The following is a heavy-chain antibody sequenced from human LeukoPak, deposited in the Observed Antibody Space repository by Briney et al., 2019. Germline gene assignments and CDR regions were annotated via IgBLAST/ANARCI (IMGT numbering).Heavy chain of an antibody. CDR2: ISYGGST. V-gene: IGHV4-59*01. J-gene: IGHJ3*02. D-gene: IGHD4-17*01. CDR3: ARDPTTVTKGFDI. CDR1: GGSFSGYY. Sequence: SETLSLTCAVYGGSFSGYYWSWIRQPPGKGLEWIGYISYGGSTNYNPSLKSRVTISVDTSKNQFFLRLTSLTAADTAVYYCARDPTTVTKGFDIWGQGTMVTVSS.